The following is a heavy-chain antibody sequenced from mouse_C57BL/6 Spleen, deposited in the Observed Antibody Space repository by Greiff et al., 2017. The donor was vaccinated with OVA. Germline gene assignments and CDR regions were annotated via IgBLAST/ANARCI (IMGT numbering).Heavy chain of an antibody. CDR3: TRDDAHFDY. J-gene: IGHJ2*01. CDR1: GYTFTDYE. CDR2: IDPETGGT. D-gene: IGHD2-3*01. Sequence: VQLQQSGAELVRPGASVTLSCKASGYTFTDYEMHWVKQTPVHGLEWIGAIDPETGGTAYNQKFKGKAILTADKSSSTAYMELRSLTSEDSAVYYCTRDDAHFDYWGQGTTLTVSS. V-gene: IGHV1-15*01.